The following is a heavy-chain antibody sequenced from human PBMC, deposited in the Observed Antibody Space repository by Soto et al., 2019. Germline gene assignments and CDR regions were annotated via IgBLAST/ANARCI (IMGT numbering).Heavy chain of an antibody. Sequence: GSLRLSCAASGFTVSSNYMNWVRQAPGKGLEWVSVIYSGGSTHYADSVKGRFTISRDNSKNTVYLQMNSLRAEDTAVYYCARDWGIHWGQGTLVTVSS. CDR1: GFTVSSNY. J-gene: IGHJ4*02. CDR2: IYSGGST. D-gene: IGHD3-16*01. CDR3: ARDWGIH. V-gene: IGHV3-53*01.